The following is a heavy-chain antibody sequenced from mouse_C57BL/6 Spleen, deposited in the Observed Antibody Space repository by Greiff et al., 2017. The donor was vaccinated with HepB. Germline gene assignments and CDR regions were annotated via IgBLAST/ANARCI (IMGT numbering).Heavy chain of an antibody. CDR1: GFTFSSYG. CDR3: ARHDDYYGSSYFDY. J-gene: IGHJ2*01. V-gene: IGHV5-6*01. Sequence: EVQVVESGGDLVKPGGSLKLSCAASGFTFSSYGMSWVRQTPDKRLEWVATISSGGSYTYYPDSVKGRCTISRDNAKNTLYLQMSSLKSEDTAMYYCARHDDYYGSSYFDYWGQGTTLTVSS. CDR2: ISSGGSYT. D-gene: IGHD1-1*01.